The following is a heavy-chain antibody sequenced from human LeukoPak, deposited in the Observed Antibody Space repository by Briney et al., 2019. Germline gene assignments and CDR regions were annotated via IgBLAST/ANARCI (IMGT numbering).Heavy chain of an antibody. V-gene: IGHV3-23*01. D-gene: IGHD3-22*01. J-gene: IGHJ4*02. Sequence: GGSLRLSCAASGFTFSSYAMSWVRQAPGKGLEWVSGISGSGGSTYYVDSVKGRFTISRDNSRNTLYLQMNSLRAEDTAVYYCAKGPDDYYDSSGPDYWGQGTLVTVSS. CDR1: GFTFSSYA. CDR3: AKGPDDYYDSSGPDY. CDR2: ISGSGGST.